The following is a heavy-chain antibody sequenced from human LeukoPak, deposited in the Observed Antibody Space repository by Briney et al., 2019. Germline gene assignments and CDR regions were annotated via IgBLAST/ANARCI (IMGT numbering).Heavy chain of an antibody. J-gene: IGHJ4*02. CDR2: IKQDGSEK. CDR3: ARVARPNFDY. V-gene: IGHV3-7*04. CDR1: GFTFSSYA. D-gene: IGHD6-6*01. Sequence: GGSLRLSCAASGFTFSSYAMSWVRQAPGKGLEWVANIKQDGSEKYYVDSVKGRFTISRDNAKNSLYLQMNSLRAEDTAVYYCARVARPNFDYWGQGTLVTVSS.